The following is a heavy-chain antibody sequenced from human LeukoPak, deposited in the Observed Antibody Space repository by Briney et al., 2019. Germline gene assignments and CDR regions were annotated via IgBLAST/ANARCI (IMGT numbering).Heavy chain of an antibody. D-gene: IGHD6-13*01. Sequence: GGSLRLSCAASGFTFSSYSMNWVRQAPGKGLEWVSSISSSSSYIYYADSVKGRFTISRDNAKNSLYLQMNSLRAEDTAVYYCAKSWQQLVRDDYFDYWGQGTLVTVSS. CDR2: ISSSSSYI. CDR1: GFTFSSYS. CDR3: AKSWQQLVRDDYFDY. J-gene: IGHJ4*02. V-gene: IGHV3-21*01.